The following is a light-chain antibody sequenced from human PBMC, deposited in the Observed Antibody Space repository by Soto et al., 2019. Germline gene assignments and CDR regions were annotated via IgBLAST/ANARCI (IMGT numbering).Light chain of an antibody. V-gene: IGKV1-39*01. CDR1: QSITNY. Sequence: DIQMTQSPSSLSASAGDRVAITCRASQSITNYLNWYQQKPGKAPKLLIYAASNLQTGVPSRFSGIGSGTDFTLTINRLQPEDFATYFCQQSDSCPPWTFGQGTKVEVK. CDR2: AAS. J-gene: IGKJ1*01. CDR3: QQSDSCPPWT.